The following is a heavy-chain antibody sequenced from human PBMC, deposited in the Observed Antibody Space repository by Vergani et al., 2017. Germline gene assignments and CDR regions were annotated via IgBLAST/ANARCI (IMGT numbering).Heavy chain of an antibody. CDR3: ANLGYCSGDSCYSVN. CDR2: IFHSGTT. D-gene: IGHD2-15*01. J-gene: IGHJ4*02. V-gene: IGHV4-4*03. Sequence: QVQLQESGPGLVKPPGTLSLTCAVSGGSISSYNWWTWVRQSPGKGLEWIGEIFHSGTTNYNPSLKSRVTISLDKSNNQFSLKLTSVTAADTAVYYCANLGYCSGDSCYSVNWVPGTLVTVSS. CDR1: GGSISSYNW.